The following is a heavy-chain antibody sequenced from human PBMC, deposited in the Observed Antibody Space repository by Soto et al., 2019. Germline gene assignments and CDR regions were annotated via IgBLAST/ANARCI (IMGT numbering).Heavy chain of an antibody. CDR3: ARDDDYDDNGLDL. J-gene: IGHJ4*02. CDR2: IVREGSEK. CDR1: GFAFSNHG. V-gene: IGHV3-33*01. D-gene: IGHD4-17*01. Sequence: QGPLVESGGGVVQPGRSLRLSFAASGFAFSNHGMHWVRQAPGKGLEWLAVIVREGSEKFYADSVKGRFTISRDNSKNTLYLEMSSLRAEDTAVYYCARDDDYDDNGLDLWGQGTLVTVSS.